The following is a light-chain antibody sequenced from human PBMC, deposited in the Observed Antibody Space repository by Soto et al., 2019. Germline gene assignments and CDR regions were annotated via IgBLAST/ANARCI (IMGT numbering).Light chain of an antibody. CDR2: TAS. J-gene: IGKJ3*01. CDR3: QQAGSFPFA. V-gene: IGKV1-12*02. Sequence: DIQLTQSPASVSAAVGDRINISCRASQPIKTWLAWYQQKPGKGPKLLIYTASTLETGVPSRFSGSGSETDFTLTISSLQPEDAAIYSCQQAGSFPFAFGPGAKV. CDR1: QPIKTW.